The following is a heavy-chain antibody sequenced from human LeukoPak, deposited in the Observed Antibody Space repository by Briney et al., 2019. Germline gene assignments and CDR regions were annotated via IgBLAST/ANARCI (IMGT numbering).Heavy chain of an antibody. CDR2: TYYRSKWYN. V-gene: IGHV6-1*01. CDR3: ASSYDFWSGYNRFDY. J-gene: IGHJ4*02. Sequence: SQTLSLTYAISGDSVYSNSAAWNWLTQSPSRGLEWLGSTYYRSKWYNDYAVSVKSRITINPDTSKNQFSLQLNSVTPEDTAVYYCASSYDFWSGYNRFDYWGQGTLVTVSS. CDR1: GDSVYSNSAA. D-gene: IGHD3-3*01.